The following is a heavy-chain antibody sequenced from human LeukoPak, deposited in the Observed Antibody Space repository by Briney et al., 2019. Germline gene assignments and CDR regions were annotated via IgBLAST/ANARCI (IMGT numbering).Heavy chain of an antibody. V-gene: IGHV3-30*18. CDR1: GFTFSSYG. CDR2: ISYDGSNK. Sequence: GGSLRLSCAASGFTFSSYGMHWVRQAPGKGLEWVAVISYDGSNKYYADSVKGRFTISRDNSKNTLYLQMNSLRAEDTAVYYCAKGRQYWGQGPLVPVSS. J-gene: IGHJ4*02. CDR3: AKGRQY.